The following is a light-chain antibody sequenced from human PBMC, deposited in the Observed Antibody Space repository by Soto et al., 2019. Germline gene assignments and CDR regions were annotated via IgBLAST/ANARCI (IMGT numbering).Light chain of an antibody. V-gene: IGKV1-39*01. Sequence: DIQLTQSPSSLSASVGDRVTITCRASQITNIYLSWYQQRPGKAHKLLIYAAYSLQSGVQSRFSGSGSGTDFSLTIRSLQPEDFATYYCQQSYSTPRTVGQGTKVDIK. CDR3: QQSYSTPRT. J-gene: IGKJ1*01. CDR1: QITNIY. CDR2: AAY.